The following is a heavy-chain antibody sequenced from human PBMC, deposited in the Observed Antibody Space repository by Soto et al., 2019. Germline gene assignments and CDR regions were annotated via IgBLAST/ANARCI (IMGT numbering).Heavy chain of an antibody. CDR1: CGSISNISYC. D-gene: IGHD3-22*01. V-gene: IGHV4-39*01. CDR2: IYYSGST. CDR3: ARLVGQPNYYDSSGAFDI. Sequence: PSEPLSLTWTVSCGSISNISYCWGCIRQPPGKGLEWIGSIYYSGSTYYNPSLKSRVTISVDTSKNQFSLKLSSVTAADTAVYYCARLVGQPNYYDSSGAFDIWGQGTMVTVSS. J-gene: IGHJ3*02.